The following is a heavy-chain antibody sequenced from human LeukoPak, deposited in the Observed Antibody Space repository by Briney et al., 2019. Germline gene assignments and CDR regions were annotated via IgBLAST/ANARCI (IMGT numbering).Heavy chain of an antibody. CDR2: TYYRSKWYY. D-gene: IGHD3-10*01. Sequence: SQTLSLTCAISGDSVSRTDGGWNWIRQSPSRGLEWLGRTYYRSKWYYDDALSVESRISIKPDTSKNQLTLQLNSVTPEDTALYFCARGGLVRGSINSFIAFDVWGQGIMVTVSS. J-gene: IGHJ3*01. CDR3: ARGGLVRGSINSFIAFDV. V-gene: IGHV6-1*01. CDR1: GDSVSRTDGG.